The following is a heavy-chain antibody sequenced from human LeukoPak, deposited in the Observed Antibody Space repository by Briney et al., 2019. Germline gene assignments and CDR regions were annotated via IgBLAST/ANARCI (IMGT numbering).Heavy chain of an antibody. J-gene: IGHJ4*02. CDR3: ARRAGDYSHPYDY. V-gene: IGHV3-30*02. CDR2: IRYGGSIK. D-gene: IGHD3-22*01. CDR1: GFTFSSYD. Sequence: GGSLRLSCAASGFTFSSYDMHWVRQAPGKGLEWVAFIRYGGSIKYYADSVKGRFTISRDNSKNTVHLQMNSLRAEDTAMYYCARRAGDYSHPYDYWGQGTLVTVSS.